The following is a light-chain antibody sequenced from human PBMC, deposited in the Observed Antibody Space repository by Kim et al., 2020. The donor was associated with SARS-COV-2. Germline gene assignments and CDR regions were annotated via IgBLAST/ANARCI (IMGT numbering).Light chain of an antibody. CDR1: QSISRW. CDR3: HQYKSQST. J-gene: IGKJ1*01. V-gene: IGKV1-5*03. Sequence: IQMTQSPSMLSASVGDTVTITCRASQSISRWLAWYQQKPGKAPNLLIHRASDLQSGVPSRFSGSGSETDFTLTINSLQPDDFATYYSHQYKSQSTFGQRTNVDIK. CDR2: RAS.